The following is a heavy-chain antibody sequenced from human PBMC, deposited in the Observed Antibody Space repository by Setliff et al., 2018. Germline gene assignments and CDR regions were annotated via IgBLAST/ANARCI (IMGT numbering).Heavy chain of an antibody. V-gene: IGHV3-7*01. CDR2: IKQDGSEK. J-gene: IGHJ4*02. Sequence: GESLKISCAASGFTFSTYWMSWVRQAPGKGLEWVADIKQDGSEKYYVDSVKGRFSISRDNAKNSLYLQMSSLRAEDTAVYYCARDPHFDSWGQGTLVTVSS. CDR3: ARDPHFDS. CDR1: GFTFSTYW.